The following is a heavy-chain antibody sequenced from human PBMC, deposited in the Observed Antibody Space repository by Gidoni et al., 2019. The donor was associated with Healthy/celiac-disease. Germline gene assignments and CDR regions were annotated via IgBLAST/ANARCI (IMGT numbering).Heavy chain of an antibody. J-gene: IGHJ5*02. V-gene: IGHV3-30*18. D-gene: IGHD2-2*01. Sequence: QVQLVESGGGVVQPGRSLRLSCAASGFTFSSYGMHWVRQAPGKGLEWVAVISYDGSNKYYADSVKGRFTISRDNSKNTLYLQMNSLRAEDTAVYYCPKAPRIVVVPAASGWFDPWGQGTLVTVSS. CDR3: PKAPRIVVVPAASGWFDP. CDR1: GFTFSSYG. CDR2: ISYDGSNK.